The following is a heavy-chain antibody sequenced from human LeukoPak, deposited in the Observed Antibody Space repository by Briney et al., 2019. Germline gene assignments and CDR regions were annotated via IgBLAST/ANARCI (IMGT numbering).Heavy chain of an antibody. CDR3: ARGWDSSGWYRSYYFDY. CDR2: IIPIFGTA. D-gene: IGHD6-19*01. Sequence: SVKVSCKASGYTFTSYYMHWVRQAPGQGLEWMGGIIPIFGTANYAQKFQGRVTITADKSTSTAYMELSSLRSEDTAVYYCARGWDSSGWYRSYYFDYWGQGTLVTVSS. CDR1: GYTFTSYY. J-gene: IGHJ4*02. V-gene: IGHV1-69*06.